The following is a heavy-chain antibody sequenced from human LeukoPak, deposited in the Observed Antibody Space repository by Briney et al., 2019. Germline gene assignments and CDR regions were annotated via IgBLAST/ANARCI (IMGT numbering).Heavy chain of an antibody. CDR2: ITGTGHIT. CDR1: GFTFSSSG. CDR3: ARDRLGAMLFFDS. V-gene: IGHV3-23*01. J-gene: IGHJ4*02. D-gene: IGHD3-16*01. Sequence: GGSLRLSCAASGFTFSSSGISCVRQAPAGGLEWVSAITGTGHITYYADSVKGRFTISIDNSKNTLYLQMNSLRAEDTALYYCARDRLGAMLFFDSWGQGTLVTVSS.